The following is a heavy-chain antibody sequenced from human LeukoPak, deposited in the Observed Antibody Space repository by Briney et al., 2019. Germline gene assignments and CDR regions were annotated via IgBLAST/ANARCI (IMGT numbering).Heavy chain of an antibody. CDR2: IYYSGST. J-gene: IGHJ6*03. V-gene: IGHV4-39*01. CDR3: ARRIGSQSKYRNTYYYYMDV. D-gene: IGHD2/OR15-2a*01. CDR1: GGSISSSSYY. Sequence: SETLSLTCTVSGGSISSSSYYWGWIRQPPGKGLEWIGSIYYSGSTYYNPSLKSRVTISVDTSKNQFSLKLSSVTAADTAVYYCARRIGSQSKYRNTYYYYMDVWGKGTTVTVSS.